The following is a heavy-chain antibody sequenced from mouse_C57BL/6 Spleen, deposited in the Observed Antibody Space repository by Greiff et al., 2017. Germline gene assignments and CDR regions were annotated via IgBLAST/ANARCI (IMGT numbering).Heavy chain of an antibody. CDR2: FNPGSGGT. J-gene: IGHJ4*01. CDR3: ARYDYDYYAMDY. V-gene: IGHV1-54*01. Sequence: QVQLQQSGAELVRPGTSVKVSCKASGYAFTNYLIEWVKQRPGQGLEWIGVFNPGSGGTKYNEKFKGKATLTADKSSSTAYMQLRSLTSEDSAVYFCARYDYDYYAMDYWGQGTSVTVSS. D-gene: IGHD2-4*01. CDR1: GYAFTNYL.